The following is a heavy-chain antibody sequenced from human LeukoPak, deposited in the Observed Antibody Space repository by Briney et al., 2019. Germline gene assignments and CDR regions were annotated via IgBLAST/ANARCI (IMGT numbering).Heavy chain of an antibody. J-gene: IGHJ4*02. CDR2: IYTSGTT. Sequence: SETLSLTCTVSVGSISSYYWSWIRQPAGKGLEWIGRIYTSGTTHYTPSLKSRVTMSVDTSKNQFSLKLSSVTAADTAVYYCARLSTVTTSFDYWGQGTLVTVSS. V-gene: IGHV4-4*07. D-gene: IGHD4-17*01. CDR3: ARLSTVTTSFDY. CDR1: VGSISSYY.